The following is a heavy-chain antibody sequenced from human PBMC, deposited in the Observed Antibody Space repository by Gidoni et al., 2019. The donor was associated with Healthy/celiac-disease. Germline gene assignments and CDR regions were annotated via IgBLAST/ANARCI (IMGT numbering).Heavy chain of an antibody. CDR2: IRRSSSYI. Sequence: EVQLVESGGGLVKPGGSLRLSCAASGFTFSSYSMNWFRQAPGKGLGWVSSIRRSSSYIYYADAVKGGFTISRDNAKKSLYLKMNSLIAEDTAVYYCARDLDEIGWIDYWGQGTLVTVSS. V-gene: IGHV3-21*01. CDR1: GFTFSSYS. J-gene: IGHJ4*02. CDR3: ARDLDEIGWIDY. D-gene: IGHD3-3*01.